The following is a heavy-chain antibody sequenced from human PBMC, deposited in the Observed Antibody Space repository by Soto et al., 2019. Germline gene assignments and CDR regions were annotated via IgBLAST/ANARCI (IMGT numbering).Heavy chain of an antibody. J-gene: IGHJ4*02. V-gene: IGHV3-66*01. CDR1: GFTVSSKY. D-gene: IGHD2-8*01. CDR2: IQSGGTT. CDR3: ARDRCTNGVCYAPSDY. Sequence: GGSLRLSCAASGFTVSSKYMTWVRQAPGKGLEWVSLIQSGGTTYYADSVKGRFTISRDTSENTLHLQMDSLRAEDMAVYYCARDRCTNGVCYAPSDYWGQGTLVTVSS.